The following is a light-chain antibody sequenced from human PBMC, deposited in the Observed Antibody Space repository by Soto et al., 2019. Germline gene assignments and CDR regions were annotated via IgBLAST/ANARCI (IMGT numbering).Light chain of an antibody. CDR1: QSVSGN. CDR2: GAS. V-gene: IGKV3-15*01. J-gene: IGKJ4*01. Sequence: EIVMTQSPATLSVSPGERATLSCRASQSVSGNLAWYQQRPGQAPRLLISGASTRTTGIPARFSGSDSGTEFTLTISSLQSEDCAVYYCQQYNNWPPLTVGGGTKVEIK. CDR3: QQYNNWPPLT.